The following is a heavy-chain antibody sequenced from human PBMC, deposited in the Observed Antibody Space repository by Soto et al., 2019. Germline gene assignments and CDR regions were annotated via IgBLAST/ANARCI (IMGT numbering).Heavy chain of an antibody. CDR3: AKVDRYGSGWSYYAPEDDYYPMDV. V-gene: IGHV3-23*01. CDR2: ISGSGDYT. J-gene: IGHJ6*02. CDR1: GFTFDIYS. Sequence: EVQLLESGGDLVQPGGSLRLSCDASGFTFDIYSLSWVRQTPGKGLEWVAAISGSGDYTYYTDSVKGRFTISRDNSKNTLSLQMNNMRVEDTAIYYCAKVDRYGSGWSYYAPEDDYYPMDVWGQGTTVTVSS. D-gene: IGHD6-19*01.